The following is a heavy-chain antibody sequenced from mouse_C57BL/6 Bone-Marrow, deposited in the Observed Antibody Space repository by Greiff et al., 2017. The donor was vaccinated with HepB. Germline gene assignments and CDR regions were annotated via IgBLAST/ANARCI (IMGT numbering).Heavy chain of an antibody. CDR1: GFTSSDYG. J-gene: IGHJ1*03. D-gene: IGHD1-1*01. CDR2: ISSGSSTI. CDR3: ARRNSSPYWYFDV. V-gene: IGHV5-17*01. Sequence: EVQVVESGGGLVKPGGSLKLSCAASGFTSSDYGMHWVRQAPEKGLEWVAYISSGSSTIYYADTVKGRFTISRDNAKNTLFLQMTSLRSEDTAMYYCARRNSSPYWYFDVWGTGTTVTVSS.